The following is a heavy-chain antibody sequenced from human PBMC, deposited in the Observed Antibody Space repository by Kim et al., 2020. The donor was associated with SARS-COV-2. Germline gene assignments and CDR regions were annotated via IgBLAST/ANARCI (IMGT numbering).Heavy chain of an antibody. CDR3: ARDPEFIVVVPVYYYYGMDV. CDR1: GYTFTSYG. CDR2: ISAYNGNT. Sequence: ASVKVSCKASGYTFTSYGISWVRQAPGQGLEWMGWISAYNGNTNYAQKLQGRVTMTTDTSTSTAYMELRSLRSDDTAVYYCARDPEFIVVVPVYYYYGMDVWGQGTTVTVSS. D-gene: IGHD2-2*01. V-gene: IGHV1-18*01. J-gene: IGHJ6*02.